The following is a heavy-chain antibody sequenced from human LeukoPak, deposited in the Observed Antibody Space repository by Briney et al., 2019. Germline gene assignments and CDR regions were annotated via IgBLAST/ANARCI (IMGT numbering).Heavy chain of an antibody. J-gene: IGHJ6*02. CDR2: IYTSGST. D-gene: IGHD3-9*01. V-gene: IGHV4-4*07. Sequence: SETLSLTCTVSGGSISSYYWSWIRQPAGKGLEWIGRIYTSGSTNYNPSLKSRVTMSVDTSKNQFSLKLSSVTAADTAVYYCARGQIRYFDWSYGMDVWGQGTTVTVSS. CDR1: GGSISSYY. CDR3: ARGQIRYFDWSYGMDV.